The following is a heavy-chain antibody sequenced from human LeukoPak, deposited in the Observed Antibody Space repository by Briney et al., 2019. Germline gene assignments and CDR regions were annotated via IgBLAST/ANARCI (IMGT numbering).Heavy chain of an antibody. Sequence: PGGSLRLSCSASGFTFSKYAMHWVRQAPGKGLEYVSAINDNGRSTYYADSVKGRFSISRGNSKSTLYLHMSSLRTEDTAVYYCVKYSSGWYYDYWGQGTLVTVSS. CDR3: VKYSSGWYYDY. D-gene: IGHD6-19*01. CDR1: GFTFSKYA. CDR2: INDNGRST. V-gene: IGHV3-64D*09. J-gene: IGHJ4*02.